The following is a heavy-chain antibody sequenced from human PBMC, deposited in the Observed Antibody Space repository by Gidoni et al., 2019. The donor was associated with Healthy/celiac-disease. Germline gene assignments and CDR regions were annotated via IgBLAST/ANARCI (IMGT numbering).Heavy chain of an antibody. V-gene: IGHV3-9*01. D-gene: IGHD7-27*01. CDR2: LSWNSGSI. Sequence: EVQLVESGGGLVQPGRSLRLSCAASGFTFDDFAMHWVRQAPGKGLEWVSGLSWNSGSIGYADSVKGRFTISRDNAKNSLYLQMNSLRAEDTALYYCARDANWGNRYFDYWGQGTLVTVSS. CDR1: GFTFDDFA. J-gene: IGHJ4*02. CDR3: ARDANWGNRYFDY.